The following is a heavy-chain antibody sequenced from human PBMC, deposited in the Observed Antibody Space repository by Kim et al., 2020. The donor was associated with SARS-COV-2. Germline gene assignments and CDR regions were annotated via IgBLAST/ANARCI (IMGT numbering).Heavy chain of an antibody. J-gene: IGHJ4*02. CDR3: ARVAAAGKWFDY. V-gene: IGHV5-51*01. Sequence: SYSPSVQGRATNSADKSSSTAYLQWSRLKASDTAMYYCARVAAAGKWFDYWGQGTLVTVSS. D-gene: IGHD6-13*01.